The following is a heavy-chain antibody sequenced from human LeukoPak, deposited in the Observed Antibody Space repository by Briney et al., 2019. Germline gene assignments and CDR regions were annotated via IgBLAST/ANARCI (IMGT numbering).Heavy chain of an antibody. CDR3: ARNFYDSSVAFDI. D-gene: IGHD3-22*01. J-gene: IGHJ3*02. CDR2: IFYSGST. CDR1: GGSISSSSYY. Sequence: SETLSLTRTVSGGSISSSSYYWGWIRQPPGKGLEWIGNIFYSGSTYYNPSLKSRVTISVDTSKNQFSLKLSSVTAADTAMYYCARNFYDSSVAFDIWGQGTMLTVSS. V-gene: IGHV4-39*01.